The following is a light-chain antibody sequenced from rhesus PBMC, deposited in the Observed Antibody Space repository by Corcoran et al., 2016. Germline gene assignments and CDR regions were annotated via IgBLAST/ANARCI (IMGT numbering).Light chain of an antibody. CDR1: QGISNY. Sequence: DIQMTQSPSSLSASVGDTVTITCRASQGISNYLNWFQQKPGKAPKLLIYKASTLQSGVPSRFSGSGSGTDYTFTISSLPPEDVATYYCQHGYGTPYSFGQGTKVEIK. CDR3: QHGYGTPYS. V-gene: IGKV1-74*01. CDR2: KAS. J-gene: IGKJ2*01.